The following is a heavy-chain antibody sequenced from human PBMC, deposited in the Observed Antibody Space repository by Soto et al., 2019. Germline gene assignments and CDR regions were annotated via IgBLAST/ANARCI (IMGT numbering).Heavy chain of an antibody. Sequence: VQLVDSGGGLVQPGESLRLSCAASGFTFSSYWMNWVRQAPGKGLEWVASIKPDGTEKYYVDSVKGRFTISRDNAEDSLYLQMNTLRAEDTDVYYCARERQMYYDFWSGYSYYFDYWGQGTLVTVSS. CDR1: GFTFSSYW. V-gene: IGHV3-7*03. D-gene: IGHD3-3*01. CDR2: IKPDGTEK. J-gene: IGHJ4*02. CDR3: ARERQMYYDFWSGYSYYFDY.